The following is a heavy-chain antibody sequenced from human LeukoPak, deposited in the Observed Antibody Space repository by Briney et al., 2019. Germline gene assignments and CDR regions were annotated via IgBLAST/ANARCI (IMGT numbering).Heavy chain of an antibody. CDR3: ARAGRSALLFDY. Sequence: SETLSLTCTVSGGSISSYYWSWIRQPPGKGLEWIGEINHSGSTNYNPSLKSRVTISVDTSKNQFSVKLNSVTAADTAVYYCARAGRSALLFDYWGQGTLVTVSS. J-gene: IGHJ4*02. V-gene: IGHV4-34*01. D-gene: IGHD3-10*01. CDR2: INHSGST. CDR1: GGSISSYY.